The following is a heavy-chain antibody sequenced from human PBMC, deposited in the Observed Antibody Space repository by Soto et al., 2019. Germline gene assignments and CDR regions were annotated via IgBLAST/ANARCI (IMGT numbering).Heavy chain of an antibody. V-gene: IGHV3-30*03. CDR2: ISYDGSLQ. D-gene: IGHD5-18*01. Sequence: QAQLVESGGGVVQPGRSLRLSCAASGFAFSSYGMHWVRQAPGTGLEWVAVISYDGSLQHYADSVKGRFTISRDNGNNMVLLQMSSLRAEDTAVYYCVSDRGYGHASVPYSWGQGTLVSVSS. CDR1: GFAFSSYG. J-gene: IGHJ4*02. CDR3: VSDRGYGHASVPYS.